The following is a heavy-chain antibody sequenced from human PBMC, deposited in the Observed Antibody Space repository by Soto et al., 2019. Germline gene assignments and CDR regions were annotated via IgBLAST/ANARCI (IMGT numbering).Heavy chain of an antibody. J-gene: IGHJ4*02. D-gene: IGHD3-9*01. CDR1: GFTFSSYG. Sequence: QVQLVESGGGVVQPGRSLRLSCAASGFTFSSYGMHWVRQAPGKGLEWVAVIWYDGSNKYYADSVKGRFTISRDNSKNTRYLQMNSLRAEDTAVYYCARDEDYDILTGYYYWGQGTLVTVSS. CDR3: ARDEDYDILTGYYY. V-gene: IGHV3-33*01. CDR2: IWYDGSNK.